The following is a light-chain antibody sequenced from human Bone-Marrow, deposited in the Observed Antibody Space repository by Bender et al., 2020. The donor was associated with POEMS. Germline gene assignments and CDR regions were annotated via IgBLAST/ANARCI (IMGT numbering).Light chain of an antibody. Sequence: QSALTQSASVSGSPGQSIIISCTGTSSDVGSYNLVSWYQQYPGKAPKLMIYEVTNRPSGVSNRFSGSKSGNTASLTISGLQAEDEADYYCCSYAGSTTWVFGGGTKLTVL. CDR1: SSDVGSYNL. V-gene: IGLV2-23*02. CDR2: EVT. CDR3: CSYAGSTTWV. J-gene: IGLJ3*02.